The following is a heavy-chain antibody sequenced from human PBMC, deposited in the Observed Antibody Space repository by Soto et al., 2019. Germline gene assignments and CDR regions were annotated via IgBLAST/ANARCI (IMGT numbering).Heavy chain of an antibody. J-gene: IGHJ2*01. Sequence: EVQLLESGGGLVQPGGSLRLSCAASGFTFSSYAMSWVRQAPGKGLEWVSAISGSGGSTYYADSVKGRFTISRDNSKNTLYLQMNSLRAEDTAVYYCAKDAFHQGGLSSWGPNWYFDLWGRGTLVTVSS. CDR3: AKDAFHQGGLSSWGPNWYFDL. D-gene: IGHD3-16*02. CDR1: GFTFSSYA. CDR2: ISGSGGST. V-gene: IGHV3-23*01.